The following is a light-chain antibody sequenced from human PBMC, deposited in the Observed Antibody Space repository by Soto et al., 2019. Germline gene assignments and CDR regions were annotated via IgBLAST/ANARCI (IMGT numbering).Light chain of an antibody. J-gene: IGKJ1*01. V-gene: IGKV1-5*01. CDR2: DAS. CDR3: QRLKDYVST. CDR1: QNIERY. Sequence: DIQMTQSPSTLSASVGDRVSMTCRASQNIERYMAWYQQKPGRAPSLIIYDASTLERGVPSRFSGRESGTELTRIIINLQPDDFAMNCCQRLKDYVSTFGQGT.